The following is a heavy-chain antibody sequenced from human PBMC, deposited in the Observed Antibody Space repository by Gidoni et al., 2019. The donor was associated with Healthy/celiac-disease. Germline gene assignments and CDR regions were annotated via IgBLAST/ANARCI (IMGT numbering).Heavy chain of an antibody. J-gene: IGHJ5*02. D-gene: IGHD3-9*01. Sequence: EVQLVESGGGLVQPGGSLRLSCEASGFTFSSYWMRWVRQAPGKGLEWVANIKQDGSEKYYVDSVKGRFTISRDNAKNSLYLQMNSLRAEDTAVYYCARAQFDILTGYHGTKFDPWGQGTLVTVSS. V-gene: IGHV3-7*03. CDR3: ARAQFDILTGYHGTKFDP. CDR1: GFTFSSYW. CDR2: IKQDGSEK.